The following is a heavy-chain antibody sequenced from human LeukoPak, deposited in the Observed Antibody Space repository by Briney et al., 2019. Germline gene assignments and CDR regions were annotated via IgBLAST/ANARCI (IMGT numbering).Heavy chain of an antibody. J-gene: IGHJ4*02. V-gene: IGHV5-51*01. CDR2: IYPGDSDT. Sequence: GESLKISCKGSGYSFTNYWIGWVRQMPGKGLEWMGIIYPGDSDTRYSPSFQGQVTISADKSISTAYLQWSSLKASDTAMYYCARQPGCSGGSCYSSYYFDYWGQGTLVTVSS. D-gene: IGHD2-15*01. CDR1: GYSFTNYW. CDR3: ARQPGCSGGSCYSSYYFDY.